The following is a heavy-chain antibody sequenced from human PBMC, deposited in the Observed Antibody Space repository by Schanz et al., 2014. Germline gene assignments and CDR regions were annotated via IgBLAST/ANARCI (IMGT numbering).Heavy chain of an antibody. D-gene: IGHD3-10*01. CDR3: AKGRFGELSAFDI. V-gene: IGHV3-23*01. CDR2: ISGDHRNT. Sequence: EVQLLESGGGLVQPGGSLRLSCAASGFTFSTHAMSWVRQAPGKGLEWVSSISGDHRNTFYADSVKGRFTISRDNSKNTVYIQMNSLRAEDTAVYYCAKGRFGELSAFDIWGQGTMVTVSS. CDR1: GFTFSTHA. J-gene: IGHJ3*02.